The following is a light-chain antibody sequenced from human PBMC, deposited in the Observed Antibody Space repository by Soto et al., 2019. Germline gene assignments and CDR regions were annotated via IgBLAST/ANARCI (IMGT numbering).Light chain of an antibody. CDR3: SSDAGSNNLV. CDR2: EVN. CDR1: SSDAGGYNY. V-gene: IGLV2-8*01. J-gene: IGLJ2*01. Sequence: QSALTQPPSASGSPGQSVTISFTRTSSDAGGYNYVSWYQHHPGKAPKLVIYEVNKRPSGVPDRFSGSKSGNTASLTVSGLQAEDEADYYCSSDAGSNNLVFGGGTKLTVL.